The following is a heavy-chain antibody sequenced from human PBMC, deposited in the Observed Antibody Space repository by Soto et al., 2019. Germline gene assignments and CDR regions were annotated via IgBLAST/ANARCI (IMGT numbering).Heavy chain of an antibody. J-gene: IGHJ4*02. Sequence: GASVKVSCKASGYSFTSYAMPWVRPAPGQRVEWMGWINAGNGNTKYSQKFQGRVTITRDTSASTAYMGLSSLRSEDTAVYYCARASFYYESSGYYPGDYWGQGTLVTVSS. CDR1: GYSFTSYA. CDR2: INAGNGNT. D-gene: IGHD3-22*01. V-gene: IGHV1-3*01. CDR3: ARASFYYESSGYYPGDY.